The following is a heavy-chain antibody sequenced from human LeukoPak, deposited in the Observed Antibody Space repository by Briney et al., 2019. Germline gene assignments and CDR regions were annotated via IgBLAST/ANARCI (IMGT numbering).Heavy chain of an antibody. D-gene: IGHD1-26*01. J-gene: IGHJ6*03. V-gene: IGHV3-7*01. CDR1: GFTFSSYW. CDR2: IKQDGSEK. Sequence: PGGSLRLSCAASGFTFSSYWMSWVRQAPGKGLEWVANIKQDGSEKYYVDSVKGRFTISRDNAKNSLYLQMDSLRAEDTAVYYCARDIVGATRGLYYYYYMDVWGKGTTVTVS. CDR3: ARDIVGATRGLYYYYYMDV.